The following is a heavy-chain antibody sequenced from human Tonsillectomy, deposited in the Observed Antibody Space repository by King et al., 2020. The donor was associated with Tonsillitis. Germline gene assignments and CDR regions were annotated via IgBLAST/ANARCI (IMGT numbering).Heavy chain of an antibody. D-gene: IGHD3-22*01. Sequence: VQLVESGGGLVQPGGSLGLSCATSGFTFDSYAINWVRQAPGKGLEWVSTISAGGYNTHYADSVKGRFTISRDNSKDMLFLQMNFLRAEDTAIYFCAKDYDSSGHYVGDREGWGQGTLVTVSS. V-gene: IGHV3-23*04. CDR3: AKDYDSSGHYVGDREG. CDR2: ISAGGYNT. CDR1: GFTFDSYA. J-gene: IGHJ4*02.